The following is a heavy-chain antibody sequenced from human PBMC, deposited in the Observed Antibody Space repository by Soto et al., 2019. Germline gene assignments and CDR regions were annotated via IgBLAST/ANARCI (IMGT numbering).Heavy chain of an antibody. Sequence: PGGSLRLSCAASGFTVSTKYMSWVRQAPGKGLEWVSVIYSGGSTFYADSVRGRFTISRDNSKNTVNLQMNSLRAEDTAVYYCASDPWVPAYWGQGTLVTVAS. CDR1: GFTVSTKY. CDR2: IYSGGST. V-gene: IGHV3-66*01. CDR3: ASDPWVPAY. J-gene: IGHJ4*02. D-gene: IGHD1-1*01.